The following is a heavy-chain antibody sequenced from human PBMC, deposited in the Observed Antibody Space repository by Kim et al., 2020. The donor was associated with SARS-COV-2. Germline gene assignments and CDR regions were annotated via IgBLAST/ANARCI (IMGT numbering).Heavy chain of an antibody. CDR3: ARGRQMYSSSSWGY. CDR2: IDYSGKI. V-gene: IGHV4-34*01. CDR1: GGTFNSYH. J-gene: IGHJ4*02. Sequence: SETLSLTCAVHGGTFNSYHWSWIRLTPGKGLEWLGEIDYSGKINYNLPLNSRVTISVDTSSNQFSLHLTSVTAADTAVSFCARGRQMYSSSSWGYWGQG. D-gene: IGHD6-6*01.